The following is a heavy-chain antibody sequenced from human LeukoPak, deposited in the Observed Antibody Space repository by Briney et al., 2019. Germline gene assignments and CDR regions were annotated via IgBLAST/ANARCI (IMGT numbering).Heavy chain of an antibody. CDR2: IYYSGST. D-gene: IGHD6-13*01. CDR1: GDSISSYY. Sequence: SETLSLTCTVSGDSISSYYWSWIRQPPGKGLEWIGYIYYSGSTNYNASLKSRVTISVDTSKNQFSLKLSSVTAADTAVYFCAREGIGAAGSSFDPWGQGTLVTVSS. J-gene: IGHJ5*02. V-gene: IGHV4-59*08. CDR3: AREGIGAAGSSFDP.